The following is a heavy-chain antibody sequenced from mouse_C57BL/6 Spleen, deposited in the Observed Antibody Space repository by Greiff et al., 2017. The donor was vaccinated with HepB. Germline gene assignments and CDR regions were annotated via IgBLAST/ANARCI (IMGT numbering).Heavy chain of an antibody. J-gene: IGHJ2*01. CDR2: IYPGNSDT. Sequence: EVHLVESGTVLARPGASVKMSCKTSGYTFTSYWMHWVKQRPGQGLEWIGAIYPGNSDTSYNQKFKGKAKLTAVTSASTAYMELSSLTNEDSAVYYCTIYYGNSYFDYWGQGTTLTVSS. CDR3: TIYYGNSYFDY. CDR1: GYTFTSYW. V-gene: IGHV1-5*01. D-gene: IGHD2-1*01.